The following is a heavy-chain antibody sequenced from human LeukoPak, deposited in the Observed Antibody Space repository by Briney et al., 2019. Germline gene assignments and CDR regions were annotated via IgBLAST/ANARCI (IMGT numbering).Heavy chain of an antibody. D-gene: IGHD1/OR15-1a*01. CDR3: ALNKAGGFDP. V-gene: IGHV4-30-2*01. Sequence: PSETLSLTCAVSGGSISSGGYSWSWIRQPSGKGLEWIGYIYHSGSTYYNPSLKSRVTISVDRSKNQFSLKLSSVTAADTAVYYCALNKAGGFDPWGQGTLVTVSS. CDR2: IYHSGST. CDR1: GGSISSGGYS. J-gene: IGHJ5*02.